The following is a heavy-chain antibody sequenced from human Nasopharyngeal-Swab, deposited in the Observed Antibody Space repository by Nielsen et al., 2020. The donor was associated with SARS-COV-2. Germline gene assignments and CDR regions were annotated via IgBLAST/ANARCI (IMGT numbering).Heavy chain of an antibody. V-gene: IGHV3-30-3*01. J-gene: IGHJ5*02. CDR2: ISYDGSNK. D-gene: IGHD3-9*01. CDR3: ARGGIAFYDILPSSGWFDP. Sequence: WIRQPPGKGLEWVAVISYDGSNKYYADSVKGRFTISRDNSKNTLYLQMNSLRAEDTPVYYCARGGIAFYDILPSSGWFDPWGQGTPVTVSS.